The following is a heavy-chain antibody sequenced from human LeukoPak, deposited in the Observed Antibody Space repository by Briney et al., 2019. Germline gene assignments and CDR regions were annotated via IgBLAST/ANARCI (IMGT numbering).Heavy chain of an antibody. J-gene: IGHJ4*02. V-gene: IGHV3-33*01. Sequence: GRSLRLSCAASGFTFSSYGMHWVRQAPGKGLEGVAVIWYDGSNKYYADSAKGRFTISRDNSKNTLYLQMNSLRAEDTAVYYCARDPDLRRGFDGEGYWGQGTLVTVSS. D-gene: IGHD3-10*01. CDR2: IWYDGSNK. CDR1: GFTFSSYG. CDR3: ARDPDLRRGFDGEGY.